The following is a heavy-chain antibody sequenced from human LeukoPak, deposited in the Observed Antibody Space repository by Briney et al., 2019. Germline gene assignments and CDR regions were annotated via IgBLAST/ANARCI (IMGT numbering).Heavy chain of an antibody. CDR2: INHSGST. Sequence: SETLSLTCAAYGGSFSGYYWSWIRQPPGKGLEWIGEINHSGSTNYNPSLKSRVTISVDTSKNQFSLKLSSVTAADTAVYYCARGARGPLTGYYMSRWFDPWGQGTLVTVSS. D-gene: IGHD3-9*01. CDR3: ARGARGPLTGYYMSRWFDP. J-gene: IGHJ5*02. CDR1: GGSFSGYY. V-gene: IGHV4-34*01.